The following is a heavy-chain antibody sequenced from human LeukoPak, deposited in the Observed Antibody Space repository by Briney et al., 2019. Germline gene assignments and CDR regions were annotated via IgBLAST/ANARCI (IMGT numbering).Heavy chain of an antibody. CDR1: GFTFSTYW. CDR3: ARDLDWILFDY. Sequence: PGGSLRLSCAASGFTFSTYWMHWVRHAPGKGLVWVSRIRPEGTTTAYADPVKGRFTISRDNAKNTLFLQMNSLSAEDTAVYYCARDLDWILFDYWGQGTLVTVSS. V-gene: IGHV3-74*03. J-gene: IGHJ4*02. D-gene: IGHD3-9*01. CDR2: IRPEGTTT.